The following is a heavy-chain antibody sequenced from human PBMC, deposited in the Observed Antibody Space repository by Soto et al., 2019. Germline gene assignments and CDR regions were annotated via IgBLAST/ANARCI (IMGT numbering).Heavy chain of an antibody. D-gene: IGHD1-26*01. Sequence: SETLSLTCTVSGGSISSYYWSWIRQPAGKGLEWIGYMYYGGRTNYNPSLKSRVTISVDTSKMQVSLKLSSVTAADTAVYFCAMGTPASLIVRSSRGPGFAPWGRGTLVTVAS. J-gene: IGHJ5*02. V-gene: IGHV4-59*08. CDR3: AMGTPASLIVRSSRGPGFAP. CDR1: GGSISSYY. CDR2: MYYGGRT.